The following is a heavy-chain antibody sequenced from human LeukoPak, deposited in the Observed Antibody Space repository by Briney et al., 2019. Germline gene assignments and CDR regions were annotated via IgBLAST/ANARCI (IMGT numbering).Heavy chain of an antibody. CDR2: INQSGST. Sequence: PSETLSLTCSVYGVSFSCYYWSWIRQPPGNGLEWVGEINQSGSTNYNPSLKSRVTISVDTSKNQFSLKLSSVTAADTAVYYCARVSSSPLPHFDYWGQGTLVTVSS. CDR3: ARVSSSPLPHFDY. V-gene: IGHV4-34*01. J-gene: IGHJ4*02. CDR1: GVSFSCYY. D-gene: IGHD6-13*01.